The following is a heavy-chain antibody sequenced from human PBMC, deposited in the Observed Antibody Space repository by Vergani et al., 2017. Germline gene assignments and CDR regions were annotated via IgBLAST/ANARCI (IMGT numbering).Heavy chain of an antibody. Sequence: QVQLVQSGAEVKKPGASVKVSCKASGYTFTGYYMHWVRQAPGQGLEWMGWINPNSGGTNYAQKFQGRVTMTRDTSISTAYMELSRLRSDDTAVYYCARDPKRRDGYNYNWFDPGGQGTLVTVSS. J-gene: IGHJ5*02. V-gene: IGHV1-2*02. CDR2: INPNSGGT. CDR3: ARDPKRRDGYNYNWFDP. D-gene: IGHD5-24*01. CDR1: GYTFTGYY.